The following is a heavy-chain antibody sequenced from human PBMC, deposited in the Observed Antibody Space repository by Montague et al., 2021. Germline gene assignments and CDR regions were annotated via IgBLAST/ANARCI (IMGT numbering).Heavy chain of an antibody. CDR3: AREGVGDLLFSFDS. V-gene: IGHV6-1*01. CDR1: GDSVSNNRAA. CDR2: TYYRSTWYT. D-gene: IGHD3-10*01. Sequence: CAISGDSVSNNRAAWNWLRESPSRGLEWLGRTYYRSTWYTDYAVSVKGRIAINPDTSKNQFSLQLNSVTPEDTAVYYCAREGVGDLLFSFDSWGQGTLVTVSS. J-gene: IGHJ4*02.